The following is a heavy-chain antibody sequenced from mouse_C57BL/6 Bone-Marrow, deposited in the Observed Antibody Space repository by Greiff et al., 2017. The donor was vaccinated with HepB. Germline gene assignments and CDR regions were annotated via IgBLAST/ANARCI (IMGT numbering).Heavy chain of an antibody. Sequence: EVQRVESVGGLVQPGGSLSLSCAASGFTFTDYYMSWVRQPPGTALEWLGFIRNKANGYTTEYSASVKGRFTVSRDNSQSILYLQMNALRAEDSATYYCARTSLLPQYYAMDYWGQGTSVTVSS. D-gene: IGHD5-5*01. CDR3: ARTSLLPQYYAMDY. V-gene: IGHV7-3*01. J-gene: IGHJ4*01. CDR1: GFTFTDYY. CDR2: IRNKANGYTT.